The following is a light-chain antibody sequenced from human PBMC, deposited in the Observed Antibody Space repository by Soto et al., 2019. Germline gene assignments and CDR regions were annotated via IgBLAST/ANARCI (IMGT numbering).Light chain of an antibody. J-gene: IGKJ2*01. CDR1: QNIRNY. V-gene: IGKV1-39*01. CDR2: ASS. CDR3: QQGHTLPYT. Sequence: DIQMTQSPSSLSSSIGDRVTITCRASQNIRNYLNWYQQKPGQAPNLLIYASSSLRGGVTSRFRGSGSGTEFTLTISSLQPEDVATYYCQQGHTLPYTFGQGTNLGI.